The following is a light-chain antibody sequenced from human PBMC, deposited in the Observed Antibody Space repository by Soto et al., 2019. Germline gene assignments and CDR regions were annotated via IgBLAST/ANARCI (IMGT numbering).Light chain of an antibody. CDR2: SAS. J-gene: IGKJ1*01. V-gene: IGKV1-39*01. Sequence: DIQMTQSPSSLSASVGDRVTITCRASQNIKKYLNWYQQRPGKAPNLLIYSASSLQSGVPSRFSGSGSGTDFTLTISSLKNEDFATYYCQQSYITTVTFGQGTKVDIK. CDR1: QNIKKY. CDR3: QQSYITTVT.